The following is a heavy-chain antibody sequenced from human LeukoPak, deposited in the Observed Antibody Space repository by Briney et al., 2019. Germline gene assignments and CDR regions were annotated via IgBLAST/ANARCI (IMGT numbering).Heavy chain of an antibody. D-gene: IGHD1-1*01. CDR2: IHGDGIST. V-gene: IGHV3-74*01. Sequence: GGSLRLSCAASGFTFSTYLMHWVRQAPGKGLVWVSRIHGDGISTTYADSVKGRFTISRDNAKDTLYLQMNSLRAEDTAVYFCASGELDSLYYFDYWGQGTLVTVSS. CDR3: ASGELDSLYYFDY. J-gene: IGHJ4*02. CDR1: GFTFSTYL.